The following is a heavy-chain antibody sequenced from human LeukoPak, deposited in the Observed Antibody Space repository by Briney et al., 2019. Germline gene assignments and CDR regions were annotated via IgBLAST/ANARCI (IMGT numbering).Heavy chain of an antibody. CDR3: AKDSNSGYDSYYFGY. Sequence: GGSLRLSCAASGFTFSSYAMNWVRQAPGKGLEWVSAISVSAGSTYYADSVKGRFTISRDNSKNTLYLQMNSLRAEDTAVYYCAKDSNSGYDSYYFGYWGQGTLVTVSS. CDR2: ISVSAGST. V-gene: IGHV3-23*01. CDR1: GFTFSSYA. D-gene: IGHD5-12*01. J-gene: IGHJ4*02.